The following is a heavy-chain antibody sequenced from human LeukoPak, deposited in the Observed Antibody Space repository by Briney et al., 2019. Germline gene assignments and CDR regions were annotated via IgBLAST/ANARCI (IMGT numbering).Heavy chain of an antibody. Sequence: GSLRLSCAASGFTFSGFDMHWVRQPTGKGLEWVSGIGTAGDTYYPGSVKGRFTISRDNAKNTLYLQMNSLRAEDTAVYYCATMDYDYDSSGYYRYWGQGTLVTVSS. CDR2: IGTAGDT. J-gene: IGHJ4*02. CDR3: ATMDYDYDSSGYYRY. CDR1: GFTFSGFD. V-gene: IGHV3-13*04. D-gene: IGHD3-22*01.